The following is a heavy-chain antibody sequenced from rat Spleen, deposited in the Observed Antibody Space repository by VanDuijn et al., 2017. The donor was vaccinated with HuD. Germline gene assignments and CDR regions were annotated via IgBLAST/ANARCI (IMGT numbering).Heavy chain of an antibody. V-gene: IGHV10-5*01. CDR3: TASLYGGFAY. Sequence: VQVVESGGGLVQPKESLKISCAASGFTFNNAAMYWVRQAPGQGLEWVARIRTKPNNFATYYADSVKGRFTISRDDSKSMVYLQMDNLKTEDTAMYYCTASLYGGFAYWGQGTLVTVSS. J-gene: IGHJ3*01. CDR1: GFTFNNAA. CDR2: IRTKPNNFAT. D-gene: IGHD1-11*01.